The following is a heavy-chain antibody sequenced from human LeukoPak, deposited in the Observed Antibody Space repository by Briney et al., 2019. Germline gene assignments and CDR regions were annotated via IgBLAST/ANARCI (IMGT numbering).Heavy chain of an antibody. V-gene: IGHV1-18*01. CDR1: GYTFTSYG. J-gene: IGHJ4*02. Sequence: ASVKVSCKASGYTFTSYGISWVRQAPGQGLEWMGWISAYNGNTNYAQKLQGRATMTTDTSTSTAYMELRSLRSDDTAVYYCARDERYDYVWGSYRPKGNYWGQGTLVTVSS. CDR3: ARDERYDYVWGSYRPKGNY. CDR2: ISAYNGNT. D-gene: IGHD3-16*02.